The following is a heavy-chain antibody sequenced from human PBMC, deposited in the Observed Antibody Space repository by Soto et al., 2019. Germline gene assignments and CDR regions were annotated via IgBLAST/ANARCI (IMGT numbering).Heavy chain of an antibody. CDR3: AKGGCSGGRCYRGFDY. J-gene: IGHJ4*02. CDR2: VSASGSIT. Sequence: VGSLRLSCAASGFTFSSYDMSWVRQAPGKGLEWVSGVSASGSITSYADSAKGRFTISRDIAKNTVFLQMSSLRAEDTAVYFCAKGGCSGGRCYRGFDYWGQGTLVTVSS. D-gene: IGHD2-15*01. CDR1: GFTFSSYD. V-gene: IGHV3-23*01.